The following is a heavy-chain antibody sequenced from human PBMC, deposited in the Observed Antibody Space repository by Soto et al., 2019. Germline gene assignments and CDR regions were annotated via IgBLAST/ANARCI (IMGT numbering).Heavy chain of an antibody. CDR2: ISYDGSNK. D-gene: IGHD3-3*01. CDR1: GFTFSSYG. CDR3: AKDHYDFWSGPDFDY. Sequence: QVQLVESGGGVVQPGRSLRLSCAASGFTFSSYGMHWVRQAPGKGLEWVAVISYDGSNKYYADSVKGRFTISRDNSKNTLYLQMNSLRAEDKAVYYCAKDHYDFWSGPDFDYWGQGTLVTVSS. J-gene: IGHJ4*01. V-gene: IGHV3-30*18.